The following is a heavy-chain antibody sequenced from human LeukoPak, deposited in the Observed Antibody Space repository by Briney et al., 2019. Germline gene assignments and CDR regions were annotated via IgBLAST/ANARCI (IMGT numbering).Heavy chain of an antibody. J-gene: IGHJ3*02. D-gene: IGHD5-12*01. CDR3: ARVGYGNPLDAFDI. CDR1: GYTFTGYY. Sequence: GASVKVSCKASGYTFTGYYMHWVRQAPGQELEWMGWINPNSGGTNYAQKFQGRVTMTRDTSISTAYMELSRLRSDDTAVYYCARVGYGNPLDAFDIWGQGTMVTVSS. V-gene: IGHV1-2*02. CDR2: INPNSGGT.